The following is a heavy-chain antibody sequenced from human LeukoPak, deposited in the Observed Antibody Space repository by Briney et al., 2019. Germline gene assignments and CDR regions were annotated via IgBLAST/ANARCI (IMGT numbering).Heavy chain of an antibody. V-gene: IGHV1-2*02. Sequence: GESLKVSCKASGYTFTGYYMHWVRQAPGQGLEWMGWINPNSGGTNYAQKFQGRVTMTRDTSISTAYMELSRLRSDDTAVYYCASLPGYYYDSSGYYRNKVFDYWGQGTLVTVS. CDR2: INPNSGGT. CDR3: ASLPGYYYDSSGYYRNKVFDY. J-gene: IGHJ4*02. D-gene: IGHD3-22*01. CDR1: GYTFTGYY.